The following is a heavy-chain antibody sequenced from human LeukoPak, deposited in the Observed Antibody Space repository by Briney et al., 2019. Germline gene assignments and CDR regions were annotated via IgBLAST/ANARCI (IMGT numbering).Heavy chain of an antibody. CDR2: IIPIFGTA. CDR3: ARERMGATTEDDAFDI. J-gene: IGHJ3*02. CDR1: GGTFSSYA. Sequence: ASVKVSCNASGGTFSSYAISWARQAPGQGLEWMGGIIPIFGTANYAQKFQGRVTITADESTSTAYMELSSLRSEDTAVYYCARERMGATTEDDAFDIWGQGTMVTVSS. V-gene: IGHV1-69*13. D-gene: IGHD1-26*01.